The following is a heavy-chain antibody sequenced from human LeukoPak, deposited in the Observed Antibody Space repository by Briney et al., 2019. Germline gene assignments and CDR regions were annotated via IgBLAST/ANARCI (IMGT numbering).Heavy chain of an antibody. J-gene: IGHJ4*02. V-gene: IGHV3-30*02. D-gene: IGHD1-1*01. Sequence: GGSLRLSCAASGFSFSDYAIYWVRQTPGKGLEWVAFIRYDGSNKIYADSVKGRFTISIDNSYNTVYLQMTGLRAENTAVYYCTKDGESGIQYTQGYFDYWGQGTLVTVSS. CDR1: GFSFSDYA. CDR2: IRYDGSNK. CDR3: TKDGESGIQYTQGYFDY.